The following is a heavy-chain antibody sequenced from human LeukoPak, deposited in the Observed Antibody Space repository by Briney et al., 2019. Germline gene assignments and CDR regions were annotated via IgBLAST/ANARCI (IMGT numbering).Heavy chain of an antibody. CDR1: GFTFSSYA. CDR3: ARVGIEATIRCAFDI. V-gene: IGHV3-30*04. J-gene: IGHJ3*02. D-gene: IGHD5-12*01. CDR2: ISYDGSNK. Sequence: GRSLRLSCAASGFTFSSYAMHWVRQAPGKGLEWVAVISYDGSNKYYADSVKGRFTISRDNSKNTLYLQMNSLRAEDTAVYYCARVGIEATIRCAFDIWGQGTMVTVSS.